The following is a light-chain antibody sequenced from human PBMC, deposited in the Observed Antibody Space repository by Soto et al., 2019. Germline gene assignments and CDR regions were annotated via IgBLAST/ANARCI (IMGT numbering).Light chain of an antibody. CDR1: SSDVGGYNY. CDR3: CSYTTSNTRQIV. CDR2: DVS. Sequence: LTQPASVSGSPGQSITISCTGTSSDVGGYNYVSWYQHHPGKAPKLMIYDVSNRPSGVSNRFSGSKSGNTASLTISGLQPEDEADYYCCSYTTSNTRQIVFGTGTKSPS. V-gene: IGLV2-14*03. J-gene: IGLJ1*01.